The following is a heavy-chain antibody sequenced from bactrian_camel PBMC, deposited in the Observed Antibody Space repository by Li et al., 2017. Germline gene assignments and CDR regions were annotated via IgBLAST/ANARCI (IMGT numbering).Heavy chain of an antibody. D-gene: IGHD6*01. V-gene: IGHV3S1*01. Sequence: VESGGGSVQAGGSARLSCSAPGYDTSFICMGWFRQAPGKGLEWVSGISPGGSSTYYADSVKGRSTISRDNAKNTLYLQMERLKTEDTAVYYCAYGGLGTSRNAVPSQGTQVTVS. J-gene: IGHJ4*01. CDR2: ISPGGSST. CDR1: GYDTSFIC.